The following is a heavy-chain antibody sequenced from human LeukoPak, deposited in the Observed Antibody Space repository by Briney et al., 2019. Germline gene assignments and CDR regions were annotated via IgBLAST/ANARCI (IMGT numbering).Heavy chain of an antibody. CDR3: ARGLGAFDY. CDR1: GYTFTGYY. J-gene: IGHJ4*02. D-gene: IGHD3-10*01. V-gene: IGHV1-18*04. CDR2: ISAYNGKT. Sequence: ASVTVSCKASGYTFTGYYMHWVRQAPGQGFESMGWISAYNGKTEYAEKFQGRVTMSTDTSTSTAYLELTSLTSDDTAVYFCARGLGAFDYWGQGTLVTVSS.